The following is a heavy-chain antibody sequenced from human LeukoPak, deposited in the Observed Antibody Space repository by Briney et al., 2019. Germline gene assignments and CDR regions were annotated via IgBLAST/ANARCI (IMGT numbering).Heavy chain of an antibody. CDR2: ISAYNGNT. CDR1: GYTFTSYG. Sequence: GASVKVSCKASGYTFTSYGISWVRQAPGQGLEWMGWISAYNGNTNYAQKLQGRVTMTTDTSTSTAYMELRSLRSDDTAVYYCARGKAKSSSSWQSNWFDPWGQGTLVTVSS. V-gene: IGHV1-18*01. J-gene: IGHJ5*02. CDR3: ARGKAKSSSSWQSNWFDP. D-gene: IGHD6-13*01.